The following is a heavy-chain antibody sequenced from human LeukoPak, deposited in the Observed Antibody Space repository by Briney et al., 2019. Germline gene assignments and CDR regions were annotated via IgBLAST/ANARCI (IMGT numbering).Heavy chain of an antibody. CDR2: IKEDGSEK. CDR3: VRNQGSYYYYYMDV. Sequence: GGSLRLSCAASGFTFSDYWMSWVRQAPGKGLEWVANIKEDGSEKYYVDSVKGRFTISRDNAKNSLYLQMNSLRAEDTAVYYCVRNQGSYYYYYMDVWGKGTTVTISS. J-gene: IGHJ6*03. V-gene: IGHV3-7*01. CDR1: GFTFSDYW. D-gene: IGHD3-10*01.